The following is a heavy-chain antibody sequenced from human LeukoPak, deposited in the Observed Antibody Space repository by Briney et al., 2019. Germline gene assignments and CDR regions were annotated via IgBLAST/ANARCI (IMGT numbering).Heavy chain of an antibody. CDR1: GFTFSSYW. D-gene: IGHD1-26*01. J-gene: IGHJ5*02. CDR2: INTDGSST. CDR3: ARVKVGSWDWFDP. Sequence: GGSLRLSCAASGFTFSSYWMHWVRQAPGKGLVWVSRINTDGSSTSYADSVKGRFTISRDNAKNTAYLQMNSLRAEDTAVYCCARVKVGSWDWFDPRGQGTLVTVSS. V-gene: IGHV3-74*01.